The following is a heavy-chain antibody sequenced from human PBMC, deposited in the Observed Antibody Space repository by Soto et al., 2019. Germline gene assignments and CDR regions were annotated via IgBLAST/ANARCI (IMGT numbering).Heavy chain of an antibody. V-gene: IGHV1-18*01. J-gene: IGHJ4*02. Sequence: QVQLVQSGPEMKKPGASVKISCKASGYIFVSQAISWVRQAPGQGLEWMAWISPANSYTHYAQKFQGRVTVTADTSTMTAYLDLKSLRSDDTAEYYCVRWVTAMMGEYYFDYWGQGTLVTVSA. CDR1: GYIFVSQA. CDR2: ISPANSYT. D-gene: IGHD5-18*01. CDR3: VRWVTAMMGEYYFDY.